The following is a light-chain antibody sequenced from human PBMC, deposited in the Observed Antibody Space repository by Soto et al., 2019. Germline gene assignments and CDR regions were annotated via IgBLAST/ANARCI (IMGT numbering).Light chain of an antibody. CDR1: SSDVGSYNR. J-gene: IGLJ1*01. CDR2: EVS. CDR3: ASYTTHTARFV. V-gene: IGLV2-18*02. Sequence: QSALTQPPSVSGSPGQSVTIPCTGTSSDVGSYNRVSWYHQAPGTAPRLMIYEVSNRPPGVPDRFSGSKSGNTASLTISGLQAEDEADYYCASYTTHTARFVFGTGTKVTVL.